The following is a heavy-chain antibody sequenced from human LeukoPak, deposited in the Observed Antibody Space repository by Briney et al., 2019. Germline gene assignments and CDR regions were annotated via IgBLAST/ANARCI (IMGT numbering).Heavy chain of an antibody. D-gene: IGHD6-19*01. CDR3: ARTIAVAGTDAFDI. V-gene: IGHV1-69*05. Sequence: SVKVSCKTSGGTFSSYAISWVRQAPGQGLEWMGGIIPIFGTANYAQKFQGRVTITTDESTSTAYMELSSLRSEDTAVYYCARTIAVAGTDAFDIWGQGTMVTVSS. CDR1: GGTFSSYA. CDR2: IIPIFGTA. J-gene: IGHJ3*02.